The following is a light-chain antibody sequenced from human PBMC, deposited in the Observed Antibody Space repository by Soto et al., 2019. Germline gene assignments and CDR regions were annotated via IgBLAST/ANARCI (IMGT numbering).Light chain of an antibody. Sequence: QSALTQPASVSGPPGQSITISCTGTSSEVGRYNYVSWYQQHPGKAPKLMIYDVSNRPSGISSRFSGSKSGNTASLTISGLQAEDEADYYCSSHTSTNTVVFGGGTKLTVL. J-gene: IGLJ2*01. CDR3: SSHTSTNTVV. CDR1: SSEVGRYNY. V-gene: IGLV2-14*01. CDR2: DVS.